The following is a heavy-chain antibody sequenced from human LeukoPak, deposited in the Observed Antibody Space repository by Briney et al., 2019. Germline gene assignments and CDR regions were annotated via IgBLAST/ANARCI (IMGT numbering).Heavy chain of an antibody. CDR3: ARTLIAAADNGQYFQH. V-gene: IGHV3-23*01. J-gene: IGHJ1*01. CDR2: ISNSGGST. Sequence: GGSLRLSCAASGFTFSSHAMSWVRQAPGKGLEWVSVISNSGGSTYYADSVKGRFTISRDNAKNSLYLQMNSLRAEDTAVYYCARTLIAAADNGQYFQHWGQGTLVTVSS. D-gene: IGHD6-13*01. CDR1: GFTFSSHA.